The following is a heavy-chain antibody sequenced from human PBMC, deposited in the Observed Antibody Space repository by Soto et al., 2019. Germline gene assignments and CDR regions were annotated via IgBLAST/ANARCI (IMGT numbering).Heavy chain of an antibody. J-gene: IGHJ3*02. CDR1: GYTFSSYS. Sequence: EASVKVSCKASGYTFSSYSVHWVRQAPGQGLEWMGVINPSGGSTSYAQKFQGRVTMTRDTSTSTVYMELSSLRSEDTAVYYCARDRLPSYDSSGYYDAFDIWGQGTMVTVSS. D-gene: IGHD3-22*01. CDR3: ARDRLPSYDSSGYYDAFDI. CDR2: INPSGGST. V-gene: IGHV1-46*01.